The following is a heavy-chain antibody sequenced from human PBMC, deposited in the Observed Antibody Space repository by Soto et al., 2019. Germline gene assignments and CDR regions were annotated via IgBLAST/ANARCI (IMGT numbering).Heavy chain of an antibody. D-gene: IGHD4-17*01. CDR1: GGSISSGGYS. CDR2: IYHSVST. V-gene: IGHV4-30-2*01. CDR3: ARLSNTVTTRNYYGREV. J-gene: IGHJ6*04. Sequence: SETLSLTCAVSGGSISSGGYSWSWILQPPGKGLERIGYIYHSVSTYYNASLKSRVTISVDRSKNHFSLKLSSVTAADTAVYYCARLSNTVTTRNYYGREVWRERTTIISSS.